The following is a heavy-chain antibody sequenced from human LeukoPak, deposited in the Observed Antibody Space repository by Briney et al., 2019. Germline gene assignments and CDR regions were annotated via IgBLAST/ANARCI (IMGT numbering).Heavy chain of an antibody. CDR3: ARDKDGYGDYVAY. CDR2: ISYDGSNK. D-gene: IGHD4-17*01. J-gene: IGHJ4*02. CDR1: GGTFSSYA. Sequence: SCKASGGTFSSYAMHWVRQAPGKGLEWVAVISYDGSNKYYADSVKGRFTISRDNSKNTLYLQMNSLRAEDTAVYYCARDKDGYGDYVAYWGQGTLVTVSS. V-gene: IGHV3-30*04.